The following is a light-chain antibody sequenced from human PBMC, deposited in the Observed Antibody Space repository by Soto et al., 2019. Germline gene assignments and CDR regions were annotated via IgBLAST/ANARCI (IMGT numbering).Light chain of an antibody. CDR1: SSDVGSYNL. Sequence: QSALTQPASVSGSPGQSITISCTGTSSDVGSYNLVSWYQQHPGKAPKLMIYEGSKRPSGVSNRFSGSKSGNTASLTISGLQAEDEDDYYCCSYAGSSTLRFGGGTKLTVL. V-gene: IGLV2-23*01. CDR3: CSYAGSSTLR. J-gene: IGLJ3*02. CDR2: EGS.